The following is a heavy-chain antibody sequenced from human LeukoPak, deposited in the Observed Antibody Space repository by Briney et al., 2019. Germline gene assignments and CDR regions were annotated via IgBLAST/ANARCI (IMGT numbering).Heavy chain of an antibody. V-gene: IGHV5-51*01. D-gene: IGHD6-13*01. CDR1: GCRFTSYW. J-gene: IGHJ1*01. Sequence: HGGALQISCKGSGCRFTSYWVGWGRQMPGKGLEWMGIIYPGDSDTRYSPSFQGQVTISADKSLTTAYLQWSSLKASDTAMYYCARGFGSTWLEYWGQGTLVTVSS. CDR2: IYPGDSDT. CDR3: ARGFGSTWLEY.